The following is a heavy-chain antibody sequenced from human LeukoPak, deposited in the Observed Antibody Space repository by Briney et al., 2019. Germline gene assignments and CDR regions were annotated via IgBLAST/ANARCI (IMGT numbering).Heavy chain of an antibody. Sequence: GGSLRLSCAASGFTFSGYWMHWVRQVPGKGLVWVSRINSDGSSKTYADSVKGRFTISRDNAKNTLDLQMNSLRAEDTALYYCVRHWDVWGQGTTVTVSS. CDR1: GFTFSGYW. CDR3: VRHWDV. CDR2: INSDGSSK. V-gene: IGHV3-74*01. J-gene: IGHJ6*02.